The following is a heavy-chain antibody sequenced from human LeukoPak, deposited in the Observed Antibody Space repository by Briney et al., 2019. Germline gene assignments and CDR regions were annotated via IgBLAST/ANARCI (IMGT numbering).Heavy chain of an antibody. J-gene: IGHJ6*02. CDR2: ISAYNGNT. CDR3: ARDTPNSSGWPHYYYYGMDV. CDR1: GYTFTSYG. V-gene: IGHV1-18*01. Sequence: ASVKVSCKASGYTFTSYGISWVRQAPGQGLEWMGWISAYNGNTNYAQKLQGRVTMATDTSTSTAYMELRSLRSDDTAVYYCARDTPNSSGWPHYYYYGMDVWGQGTTVTVSS. D-gene: IGHD6-19*01.